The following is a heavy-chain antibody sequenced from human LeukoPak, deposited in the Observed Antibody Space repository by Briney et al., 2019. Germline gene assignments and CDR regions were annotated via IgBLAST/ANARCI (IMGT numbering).Heavy chain of an antibody. D-gene: IGHD4-17*01. CDR1: NYNFSDYT. CDR2: ISPKNGDT. J-gene: IGHJ4*02. V-gene: IGHV1-18*01. CDR3: ARGPLYGDYYCDF. Sequence: GASVKVSCKASNYNFSDYTINWVRQAPGQGLEWMGWISPKNGDTNPAQRFQGRVTMTTETSTTTAYMDLRNPTSDDTAVYFCARGPLYGDYYCDFWGQGTLVTVSS.